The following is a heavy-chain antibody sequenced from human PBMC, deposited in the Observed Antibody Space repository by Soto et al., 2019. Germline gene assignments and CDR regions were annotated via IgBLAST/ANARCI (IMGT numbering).Heavy chain of an antibody. J-gene: IGHJ6*02. V-gene: IGHV3-33*01. CDR2: IWYDGSNK. Sequence: GGSLRLSCAASGFTFSSYGMHWVRQAPGKGLEWVAVIWYDGSNKYYADSVKGRFTISRDNSKNTLYLQMNSLRAEDTAVYYCARAARDHCGGDRSPQEYYGMDVWGQGTPVTVSS. CDR3: ARAARDHCGGDRSPQEYYGMDV. CDR1: GFTFSSYG. D-gene: IGHD2-21*02.